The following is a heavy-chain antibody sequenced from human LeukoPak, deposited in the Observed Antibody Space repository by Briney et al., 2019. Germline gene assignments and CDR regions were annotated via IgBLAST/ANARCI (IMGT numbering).Heavy chain of an antibody. CDR2: IYPGDFDT. V-gene: IGHV5-51*01. J-gene: IGHJ4*02. D-gene: IGHD6-13*01. CDR3: ARQVTAASDS. CDR1: GYSFTSYW. Sequence: GESLKISCKGSGYSFTSYWIGWVRQMPGKGLEWMGIIYPGDFDTRFRPSLQGQVTLSVEKSINTSYLQWSSLKASDTAMYYCARQVTAASDSWGQGNVVTVSS.